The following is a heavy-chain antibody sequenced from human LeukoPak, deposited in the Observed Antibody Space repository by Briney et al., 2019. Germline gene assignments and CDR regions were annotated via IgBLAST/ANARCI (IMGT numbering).Heavy chain of an antibody. J-gene: IGHJ4*02. Sequence: SVKVSCKASGGTFSSYAISWVRQAPGQGLEWMGGIIPIFGTANYAQKFQGRVTITADESTSTAYMELSSLRSEDTAVYYCASYPRGGMAFDYWGQGTLVTVSS. D-gene: IGHD3-16*01. CDR1: GGTFSSYA. CDR2: IIPIFGTA. V-gene: IGHV1-69*13. CDR3: ASYPRGGMAFDY.